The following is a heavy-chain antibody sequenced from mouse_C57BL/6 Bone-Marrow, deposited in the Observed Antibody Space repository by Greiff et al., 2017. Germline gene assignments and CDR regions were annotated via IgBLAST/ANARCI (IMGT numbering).Heavy chain of an antibody. CDR2: IYPRSGNT. V-gene: IGHV1-81*01. CDR1: GYTFTSYG. D-gene: IGHD1-1*01. J-gene: IGHJ3*01. Sequence: QVQLKQSGAELARPGASVKLSCKASGYTFTSYGISWVKQRTGQGLEWIGEIYPRSGNTYYNEKFKGKATLTADKSSSTAYMELRSLTSEDSAVYFCARRRGLFVATYWGQGTLVTVSA. CDR3: ARRRGLFVATY.